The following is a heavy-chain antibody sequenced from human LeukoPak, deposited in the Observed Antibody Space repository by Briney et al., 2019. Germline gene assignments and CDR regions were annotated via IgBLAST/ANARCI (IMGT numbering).Heavy chain of an antibody. Sequence: SQTLSLTCTASGGPLSSGSYYWSWIRQPAGKGLEWIGRIYTSGSTNYNPSLKSRVTISVDTSKNQFSLKLSSVTAADTAVYYCARVRSSGCFDIWGQGTMVTVSS. CDR3: ARVRSSGCFDI. CDR2: IYTSGST. D-gene: IGHD6-19*01. CDR1: GGPLSSGSYY. V-gene: IGHV4-61*02. J-gene: IGHJ3*02.